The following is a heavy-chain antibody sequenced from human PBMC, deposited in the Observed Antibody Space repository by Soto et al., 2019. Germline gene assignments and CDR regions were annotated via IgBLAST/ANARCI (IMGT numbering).Heavy chain of an antibody. CDR2: ISAYNGNT. CDR1: GYTFTSYG. D-gene: IGHD5-12*01. V-gene: IGHV1-18*01. CDR3: AGTSGYDFYYYYGMDV. J-gene: IGHJ6*02. Sequence: QVQLVQSGAEVKKPGASVKVSCKASGYTFTSYGISWVRQAPGQGLEWMGWISAYNGNTNYAQKLQGRVTMTTDTSTSTAYMELRSLRSDDTDVYYCAGTSGYDFYYYYGMDVWGQGTTVTVSS.